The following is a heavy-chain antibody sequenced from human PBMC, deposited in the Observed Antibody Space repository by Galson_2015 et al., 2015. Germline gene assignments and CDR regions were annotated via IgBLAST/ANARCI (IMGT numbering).Heavy chain of an antibody. CDR2: IHSDGST. V-gene: IGHV3-53*01. D-gene: IGHD3-22*01. CDR3: ARVYYYDSEWRGLDF. J-gene: IGHJ3*01. CDR1: GFTVSRNY. Sequence: SLRLSCAASGFTVSRNYMTWVRQAPGKGLEWVAVIHSDGSTYYADSVRGRLTISRDNSKNTLFLQMNSLRAGDTAVYYCARVYYYDSEWRGLDFWGQGTMVTVA.